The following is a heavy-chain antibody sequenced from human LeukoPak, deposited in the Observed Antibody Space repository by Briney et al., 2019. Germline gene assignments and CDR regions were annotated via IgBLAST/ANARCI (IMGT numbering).Heavy chain of an antibody. CDR1: GYTFTSYY. CDR2: INPNSGGT. Sequence: ASVKVSCKASGYTFTSYYMHRVRQAPGQGLEWMGWINPNSGGTNYAQKFQGRVTMTRDTSISTVYMELSRLRSDDTAVYYCARDVTGDLDYYYYMDVWGKGTTVTVSS. D-gene: IGHD7-27*01. CDR3: ARDVTGDLDYYYYMDV. V-gene: IGHV1-2*02. J-gene: IGHJ6*03.